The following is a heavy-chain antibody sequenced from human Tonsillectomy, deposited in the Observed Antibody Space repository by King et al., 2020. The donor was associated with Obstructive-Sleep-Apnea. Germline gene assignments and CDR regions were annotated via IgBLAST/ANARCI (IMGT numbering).Heavy chain of an antibody. V-gene: IGHV3-30*04. D-gene: IGHD3-22*01. J-gene: IGHJ4*02. CDR2: ISDDGDYK. Sequence: EQLVQSGGGVVQPGKSLKLSCAASGFTFSTYAMHWVRQAPGKGLEWVAVISDDGDYKYYADSVKGRFTISRDNSKNTLYLQMNSLRAEDTSMYHCARGKGMSYYSSAYSNFDHWGQGTLVTVSS. CDR3: ARGKGMSYYSSAYSNFDH. CDR1: GFTFSTYA.